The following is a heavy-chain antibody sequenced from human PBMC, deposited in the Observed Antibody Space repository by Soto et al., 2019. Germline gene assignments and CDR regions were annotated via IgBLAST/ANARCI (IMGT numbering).Heavy chain of an antibody. D-gene: IGHD6-13*01. CDR1: GGSISSFY. V-gene: IGHV4-4*07. Sequence: QVQLQESGPGLVKPSETLSLTCTVSGGSISSFYWSWIRQPAGKGLEWIGRIYSGGRNNYTPSLKSRVPMSVDTSKNQFSLRLSSVTAADTAMYYCARGSSRWDYWCQGTLVTVSS. CDR2: IYSGGRN. J-gene: IGHJ4*02. CDR3: ARGSSRWDY.